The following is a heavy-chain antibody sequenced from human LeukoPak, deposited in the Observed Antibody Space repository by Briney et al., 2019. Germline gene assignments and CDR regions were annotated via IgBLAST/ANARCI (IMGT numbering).Heavy chain of an antibody. CDR3: ARDDGSCIPGSYLDH. CDR1: GFTFSNYY. J-gene: IGHJ4*02. CDR2: LNDDGRSA. D-gene: IGHD3-16*02. Sequence: PGGSLRLSCAASGFTFSNYYMHWVRQAPGKGLVWASRLNDDGRSADYADSVRGRFTTSRDNARNTVYLQMNGLRVEDTAVYYCARDDGSCIPGSYLDHWGQGVLVTVSS. V-gene: IGHV3-74*01.